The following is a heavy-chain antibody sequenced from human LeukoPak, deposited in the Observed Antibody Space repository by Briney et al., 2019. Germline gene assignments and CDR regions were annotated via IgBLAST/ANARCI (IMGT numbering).Heavy chain of an antibody. D-gene: IGHD6-13*01. Sequence: PGGSLRLSCAASGFTFDDYTMHWVRQAPGKGLEWVSLISWDGGSTYYADSVKGRFTISRDNSKNSLYLQMNSLRAEDTAVYYCAKDQVEGLYSSSWYTPLDYWGQGTLVTVSS. CDR2: ISWDGGST. J-gene: IGHJ4*02. CDR1: GFTFDDYT. CDR3: AKDQVEGLYSSSWYTPLDY. V-gene: IGHV3-43*01.